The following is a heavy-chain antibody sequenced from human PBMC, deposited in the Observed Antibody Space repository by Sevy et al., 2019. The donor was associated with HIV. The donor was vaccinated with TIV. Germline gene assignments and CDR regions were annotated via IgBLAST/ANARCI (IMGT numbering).Heavy chain of an antibody. Sequence: ASVKVSCKASGYTFISYGISWVRQAPGQGLEWMGWISGDNGNTISAQNLQGRVTMSTDTSTSTAYMELMSLRSDDTAVHYCARDSMPTVQGIIITPYYYGMDLWGQGTTVTVSS. D-gene: IGHD3-10*01. J-gene: IGHJ6*02. V-gene: IGHV1-18*01. CDR2: ISGDNGNT. CDR3: ARDSMPTVQGIIITPYYYGMDL. CDR1: GYTFISYG.